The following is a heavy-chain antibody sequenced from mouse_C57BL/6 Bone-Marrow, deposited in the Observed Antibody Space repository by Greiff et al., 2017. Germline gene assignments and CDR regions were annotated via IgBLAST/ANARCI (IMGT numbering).Heavy chain of an antibody. J-gene: IGHJ4*01. CDR3: ARKLGGVYYAMDY. CDR2: IYPGDGDT. Sequence: VQLQQSGPELVKPGASVKISCKASGYAFSSSWMNWVNQRPGKGLEWIGRIYPGDGDTNYNGKFKGKATMTADKSSSTAYMQLSSLTSEDSAVYFCARKLGGVYYAMDYWGQGTSVTVSS. D-gene: IGHD4-1*01. CDR1: GYAFSSSW. V-gene: IGHV1-82*01.